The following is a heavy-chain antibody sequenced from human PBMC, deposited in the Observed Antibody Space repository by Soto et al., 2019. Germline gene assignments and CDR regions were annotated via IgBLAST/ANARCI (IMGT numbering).Heavy chain of an antibody. J-gene: IGHJ5*02. D-gene: IGHD2-2*01. V-gene: IGHV3-23*01. CDR1: GLTFSSYA. Sequence: ESGGGLVQPGGSLRLSCAASGLTFSSYAMSWVRQAPGKGLEWVSAISGSGGSTYYADSVKGRFTISRDNSKNTLYLQMNSLRAEDTAVYYCAKSTAIVVVPAANFNWFDPWGQGTLVTVSS. CDR3: AKSTAIVVVPAANFNWFDP. CDR2: ISGSGGST.